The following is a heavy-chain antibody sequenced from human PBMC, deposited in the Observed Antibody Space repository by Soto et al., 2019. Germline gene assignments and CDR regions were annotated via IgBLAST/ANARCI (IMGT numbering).Heavy chain of an antibody. V-gene: IGHV4-59*01. CDR3: ASSGYSGSWYQGYFDY. CDR1: GGSFSPYF. Sequence: PSETLSLTCAVYGGSFSPYFWSWIRQPPGKGLEWIGYINYSGSTNYNPSLTSRVTISVDTSKNQFSLKLSSVTAADTAVYYCASSGYSGSWYQGYFDYWGQGTLVTVSS. D-gene: IGHD6-13*01. J-gene: IGHJ4*02. CDR2: INYSGST.